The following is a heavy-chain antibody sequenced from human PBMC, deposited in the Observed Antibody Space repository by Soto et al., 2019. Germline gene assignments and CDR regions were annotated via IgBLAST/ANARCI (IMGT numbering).Heavy chain of an antibody. V-gene: IGHV1-18*01. CDR1: GYTFSNYG. CDR3: ARAPLEKAVAGLVY. D-gene: IGHD6-13*01. CDR2: ISVYNGNT. Sequence: QIRLVQSGAEVKKPGASVKVSCKASGYTFSNYGISWVRQAPGQGLEWMGWISVYNGNTNYAQNLQGRVTMTTDTSTRTAYMEMRSMRSDDTAVYYCARAPLEKAVAGLVYWGQGTLVTVSS. J-gene: IGHJ4*02.